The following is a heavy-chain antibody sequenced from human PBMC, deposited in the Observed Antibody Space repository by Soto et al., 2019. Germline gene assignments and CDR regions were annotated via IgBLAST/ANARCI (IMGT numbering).Heavy chain of an antibody. CDR3: AILHYYYSSDMGYFDY. D-gene: IGHD3-22*01. CDR1: GGSISSGGYS. V-gene: IGHV4-30-2*01. Sequence: PSETLSLTCAVSGGSISSGGYSWSWIRQPPGKGLEWIGYIYHSGSTYYNPSLKSRVTISVDRSKNQFSLKLSSVTAADTAVYYCAILHYYYSSDMGYFDYWGQGTLVTVSS. CDR2: IYHSGST. J-gene: IGHJ4*02.